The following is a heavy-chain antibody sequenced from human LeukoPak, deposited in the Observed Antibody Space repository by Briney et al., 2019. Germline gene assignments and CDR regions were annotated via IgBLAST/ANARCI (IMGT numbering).Heavy chain of an antibody. V-gene: IGHV3-21*01. J-gene: IGHJ4*02. CDR2: ISSSSSYI. D-gene: IGHD2/OR15-2a*01. Sequence: GGSLRLSCAASGFTFSSYSMNWVRQAPGKGLEWVSSISSSSSYIYYADSVKGRFTISRDNAKNSLYLQMNSLRAEDTAVYYCARVGGFYYFDHWGQGTLVTVSS. CDR1: GFTFSSYS. CDR3: ARVGGFYYFDH.